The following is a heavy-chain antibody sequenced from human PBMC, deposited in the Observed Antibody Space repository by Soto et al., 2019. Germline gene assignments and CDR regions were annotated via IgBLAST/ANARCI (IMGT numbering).Heavy chain of an antibody. D-gene: IGHD3-3*01. J-gene: IGHJ4*02. CDR3: AREPYYDFWSGLDY. Sequence: SETLSLTCTVSGGSISSGYSYWSWIRQPPGKGLEWSGYIYYSGSTYYNPSLKSRVTISLDTSKNQFSLKLNSVTAADTAVYYCAREPYYDFWSGLDYWGQGTLVTVSS. V-gene: IGHV4-30-4*01. CDR2: IYYSGST. CDR1: GGSISSGYSY.